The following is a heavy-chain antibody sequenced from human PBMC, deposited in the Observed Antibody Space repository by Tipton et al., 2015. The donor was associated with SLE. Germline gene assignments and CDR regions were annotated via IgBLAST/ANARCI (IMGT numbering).Heavy chain of an antibody. V-gene: IGHV3-33*06. CDR2: IWYDGSNK. D-gene: IGHD6-19*01. Sequence: SLRLSCAASGFTFSSYGMHWVRQAPGKGLEWVAVIWYDGSNKYYADSVKGRFTISRDNSKNTLYLQMNSLRAEDTAVYYCAKVWVPYSSADRYFDYWGQGTLVTVSS. CDR1: GFTFSSYG. CDR3: AKVWVPYSSADRYFDY. J-gene: IGHJ4*02.